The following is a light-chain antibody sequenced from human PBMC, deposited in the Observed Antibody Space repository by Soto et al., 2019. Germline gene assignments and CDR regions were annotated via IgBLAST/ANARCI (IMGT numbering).Light chain of an antibody. V-gene: IGLV2-14*01. CDR3: NSYTSSSTLV. Sequence: QSVLTQPASVSGSPGQSITISCSGTSNDVGGYDYVSWYQQHPGKAPKLVIYEVSNRPSWVSNRFSGSKSGNTAPLTISGLQPEDEADYYCNSYTSSSTLVFGGGTKLTVL. CDR1: SNDVGGYDY. CDR2: EVS. J-gene: IGLJ2*01.